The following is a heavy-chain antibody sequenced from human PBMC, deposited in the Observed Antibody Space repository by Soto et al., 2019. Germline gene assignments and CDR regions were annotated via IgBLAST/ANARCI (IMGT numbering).Heavy chain of an antibody. CDR3: AREGPPSLN. CDR2: INVADGNT. D-gene: IGHD2-2*01. V-gene: IGHV1-3*01. J-gene: IGHJ4*02. Sequence: ASVKVSCKASGYMFSRHAVHWVRQAPGQMLEWLGWINVADGNTQYSLKFQGRVTITRDTSASTAYMELSGLQSEDTAVYYCAREGPPSLNWGQGTLVTVSS. CDR1: GYMFSRHA.